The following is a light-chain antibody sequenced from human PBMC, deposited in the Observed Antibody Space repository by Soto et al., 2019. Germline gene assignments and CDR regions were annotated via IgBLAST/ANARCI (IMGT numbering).Light chain of an antibody. CDR2: GIS. Sequence: EIVLTQSPGTLYLSPGERATLSCRASQRVSSGLLAWYQQKPGQAPRLLIYGISSRATGTPDRFSGSGSGTDFTLTISRLEPEDFAVYSCQYYDYPPTFGQGTRLEIK. J-gene: IGKJ5*01. CDR1: QRVSSGL. V-gene: IGKV3-20*01. CDR3: QYYDYPPT.